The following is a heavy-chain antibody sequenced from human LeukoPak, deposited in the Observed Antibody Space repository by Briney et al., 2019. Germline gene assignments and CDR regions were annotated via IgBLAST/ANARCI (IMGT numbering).Heavy chain of an antibody. CDR1: GFTFSSYG. D-gene: IGHD1-14*01. CDR3: ASPSDGNDY. J-gene: IGHJ4*02. CDR2: ISYDGSNK. Sequence: GGSLRLSCAASGFTFSSYGMSWVRQAPGKGLEWVAVISYDGSNKYYADSVKGRFTISRDNSKNTLYLQMNSLRAEDTAVYYCASPSDGNDYWGQGTLVTVSS. V-gene: IGHV3-30*03.